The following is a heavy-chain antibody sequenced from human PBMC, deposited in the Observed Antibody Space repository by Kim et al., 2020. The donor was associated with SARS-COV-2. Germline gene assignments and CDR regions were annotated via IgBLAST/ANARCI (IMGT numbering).Heavy chain of an antibody. D-gene: IGHD3-9*01. J-gene: IGHJ4*02. CDR3: TTGLLRYFDWLSPTDY. V-gene: IGHV3-15*01. Sequence: PVKVRFTISRDDSKNTLYLQINSLKTEDTAVYYCTTGLLRYFDWLSPTDYWGQGTLVTVSS.